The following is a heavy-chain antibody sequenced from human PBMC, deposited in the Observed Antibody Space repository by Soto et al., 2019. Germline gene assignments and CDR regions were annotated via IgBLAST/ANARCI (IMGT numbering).Heavy chain of an antibody. CDR2: ISYDGSNK. Sequence: QVQLVESGGGVVQPGRSLRLSCAASGFTFSSYAMHWVRQAPGKGLEWVAVISYDGSNKYYADSVKGRFTISRDNSKNTLYLQMNSLRAEDTAVYYCARGVEAYFDYWGRGTLVTVSS. CDR1: GFTFSSYA. CDR3: ARGVEAYFDY. J-gene: IGHJ4*02. V-gene: IGHV3-30-3*01.